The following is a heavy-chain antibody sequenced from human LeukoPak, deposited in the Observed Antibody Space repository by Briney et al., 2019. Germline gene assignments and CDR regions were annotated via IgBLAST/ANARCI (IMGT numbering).Heavy chain of an antibody. Sequence: GASVTVSCKASGGTFSSYAISWVRQAPGQGLEWMGGIIPIFGTANYAQKFQGRVTITTDESTSTAYMELSSLRSEDTAVYYCARDRSSWFDAFDIWGQGTMVTVSS. CDR3: ARDRSSWFDAFDI. J-gene: IGHJ3*02. V-gene: IGHV1-69*05. D-gene: IGHD6-13*01. CDR1: GGTFSSYA. CDR2: IIPIFGTA.